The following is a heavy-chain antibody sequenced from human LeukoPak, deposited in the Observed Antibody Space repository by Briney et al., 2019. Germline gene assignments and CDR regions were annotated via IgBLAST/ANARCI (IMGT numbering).Heavy chain of an antibody. V-gene: IGHV3-23*01. J-gene: IGHJ4*02. D-gene: IGHD3-10*01. CDR2: ISNSGDST. CDR3: ARAAMVRGVDYFDY. CDR1: GFTFSSYS. Sequence: GGSLRLSCAASGFTFSSYSMSWVRQALGKGLEWVSVISNSGDSTYSADSVKGRFTISRDNSKNTLYLQMNSLRAEDTAVYYCARAAMVRGVDYFDYWGQGTLVTVPS.